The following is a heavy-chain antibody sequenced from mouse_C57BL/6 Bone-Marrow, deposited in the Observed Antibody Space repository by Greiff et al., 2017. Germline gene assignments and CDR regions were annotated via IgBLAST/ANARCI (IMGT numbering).Heavy chain of an antibody. V-gene: IGHV3-6*01. CDR2: IRYDGST. D-gene: IGHD2-2*01. Sequence: ESGPGLVKPSQSLSLTCSVTGYSITSGYYWNWIRQFPGNKLEWMGYIRYDGSTNYNPTLKNPISITRDTSKNQFFLKLNSVTTEDTATYYCARDLWLRPTYGYFDVGGRGTTVTVSA. J-gene: IGHJ1*03. CDR1: GYSITSGYY. CDR3: ARDLWLRPTYGYFDV.